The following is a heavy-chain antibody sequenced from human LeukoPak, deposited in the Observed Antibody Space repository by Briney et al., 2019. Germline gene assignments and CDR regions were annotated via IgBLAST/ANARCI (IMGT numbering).Heavy chain of an antibody. CDR1: GYTFTGYY. CDR2: MNPNSGNT. D-gene: IGHD3-22*01. CDR3: ARGVHYYDSSGYYYTFSAFDI. Sequence: ASVKVSCKASGYTFTGYYMHWVRQATGQGLEWMGWMNPNSGNTGYAQKFQGRVTMTRNTSISTAYMELSSLRSEDTAVYYCARGVHYYDSSGYYYTFSAFDIWGQGAMVTVSS. J-gene: IGHJ3*02. V-gene: IGHV1-8*02.